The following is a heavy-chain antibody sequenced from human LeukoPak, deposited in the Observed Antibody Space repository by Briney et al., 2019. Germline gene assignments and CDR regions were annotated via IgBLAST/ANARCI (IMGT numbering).Heavy chain of an antibody. J-gene: IGHJ4*02. CDR1: GGTFSSYA. Sequence: RASVKVSCKASGGTFSSYAISWVRQAPGQGLEWMGRIIPILGIANYAQKFQGRVTITADKSTSTAYMELSSLRSEDTAVYYCVFSGSSYCFDYWGQGTLVTVSS. CDR2: IIPILGIA. V-gene: IGHV1-69*04. CDR3: VFSGSSYCFDY. D-gene: IGHD1-26*01.